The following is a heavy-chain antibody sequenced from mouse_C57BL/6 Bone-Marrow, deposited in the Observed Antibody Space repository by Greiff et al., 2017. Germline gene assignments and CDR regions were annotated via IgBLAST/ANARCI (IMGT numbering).Heavy chain of an antibody. CDR1: GYAFTNYL. V-gene: IGHV1-54*01. D-gene: IGHD5-1*01. CDR2: INPGGGGT. J-gene: IGHJ4*01. CDR3: ARKRSNY. Sequence: QVQLQQSGAELVRPGTSVKVSCKASGYAFTNYLIEWVKQRPGQGLEWIGVINPGGGGTNYNDKFKGNETLTEDKSSSTAYMQLSRLTSEDSAVYFCARKRSNYWGQGTSVTVSS.